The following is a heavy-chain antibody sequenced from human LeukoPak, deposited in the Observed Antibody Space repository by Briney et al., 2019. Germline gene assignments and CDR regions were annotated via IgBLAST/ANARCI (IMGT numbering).Heavy chain of an antibody. CDR1: GYTFTGYY. CDR2: INPNSGGT. Sequence: GASVKVSCKPSGYTFTGYYMHWVRQAPGQGLEWMGWINPNSGGTNYAQKFQGRVTMTKDTSISTAYMELSRLRSDDTAVYYCARGYCSSTSCYRDAFDIWGQGTTVTVSS. D-gene: IGHD2-2*01. J-gene: IGHJ3*02. V-gene: IGHV1-2*02. CDR3: ARGYCSSTSCYRDAFDI.